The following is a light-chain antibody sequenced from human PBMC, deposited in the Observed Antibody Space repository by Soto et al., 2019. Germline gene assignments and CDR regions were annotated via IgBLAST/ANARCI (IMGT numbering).Light chain of an antibody. CDR2: GAS. V-gene: IGKV3-20*01. CDR3: PQSVPPWT. Sequence: LRRSPRRPELRPGERDTISRRASQTVSSSYLAWYQQIPGQAPGLLIYGASSRATGIPDRFSGRRSGTEFALPFSSPEPADFAIYYSWPQSVPPWTFGQGTKMDI. CDR1: QTVSSSY. J-gene: IGKJ1*01.